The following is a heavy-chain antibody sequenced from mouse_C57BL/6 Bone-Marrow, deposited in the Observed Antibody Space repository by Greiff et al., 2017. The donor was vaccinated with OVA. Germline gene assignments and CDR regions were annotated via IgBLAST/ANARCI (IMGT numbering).Heavy chain of an antibody. CDR2: IYPRSGNT. CDR3: ARGGTAQAHFDY. CDR1: GYTFTSYG. V-gene: IGHV1-81*01. D-gene: IGHD3-2*02. Sequence: QLQQSGAELARPGASVKLSCKASGYTFTSYGISWVKQRTGQGLEWIGEIYPRSGNTYYNEKFKGKATLTADKSSSTAYMELRSLTSEDSAVYFCARGGTAQAHFDYWGQGTTLTVSS. J-gene: IGHJ2*01.